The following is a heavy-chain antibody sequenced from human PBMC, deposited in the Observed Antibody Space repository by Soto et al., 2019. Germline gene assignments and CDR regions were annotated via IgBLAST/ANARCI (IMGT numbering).Heavy chain of an antibody. CDR3: AKASGVAAAVGMDV. CDR2: ISYDGSNK. CDR1: GFPCISYG. V-gene: IGHV3-30*18. Sequence: GGSQRLSCASSGFPCISYGMHWVRQAPGKGLEWVAVISYDGSNKYYADSVKGRFTISRDNSKNTLYLQMNSLRAEDTAVYYCAKASGVAAAVGMDVWGQGTTVTVSS. D-gene: IGHD6-13*01. J-gene: IGHJ6*02.